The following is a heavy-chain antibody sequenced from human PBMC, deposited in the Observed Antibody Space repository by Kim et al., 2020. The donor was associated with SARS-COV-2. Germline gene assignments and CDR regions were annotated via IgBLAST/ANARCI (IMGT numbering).Heavy chain of an antibody. Sequence: GGTLRLSCAASGFTFSNAWISWVRQAPGKGLELVGRIKSKTDGGTTDYAAPVKGRFTISSDDSKNTLYLQMNSLKTEDTAVYYCTTEIAAAGMGYWGQGTLVTVSS. CDR2: IKSKTDGGTT. CDR3: TTEIAAAGMGY. J-gene: IGHJ4*02. D-gene: IGHD6-13*01. CDR1: GFTFSNAW. V-gene: IGHV3-15*01.